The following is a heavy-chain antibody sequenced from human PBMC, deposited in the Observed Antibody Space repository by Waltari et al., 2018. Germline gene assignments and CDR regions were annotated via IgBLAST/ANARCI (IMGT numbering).Heavy chain of an antibody. J-gene: IGHJ4*02. CDR2: IYYSGST. Sequence: QVQLQESGQGMVKPSETLSPTCTVSGGPIRNYYWSWIRQHPGKGLEWIGSIYYSGSTNYNPSLKSRVTLSVDTSKNHFSLKLSSVTAADTALYYCARQGHYDFWTGYYLFDYWGQGTLVTVSS. D-gene: IGHD3-3*01. CDR3: ARQGHYDFWTGYYLFDY. V-gene: IGHV4-59*08. CDR1: GGPIRNYY.